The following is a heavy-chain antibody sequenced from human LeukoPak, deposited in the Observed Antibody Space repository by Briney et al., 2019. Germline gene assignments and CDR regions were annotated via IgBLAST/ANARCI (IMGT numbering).Heavy chain of an antibody. D-gene: IGHD3-3*01. CDR2: IYYSGST. V-gene: IGHV4-39*01. Sequence: SETLSLTCTVSGGSISSSSHYWGWVRQPPGKGLEWIVSIYYSGSTYYNPSLKSRVTISVDTSKNQFSLKLSSVTAADTAVYYCARARREWPIDAGGQGTLGTVSS. CDR3: ARARREWPIDA. J-gene: IGHJ4*02. CDR1: GGSISSSSHY.